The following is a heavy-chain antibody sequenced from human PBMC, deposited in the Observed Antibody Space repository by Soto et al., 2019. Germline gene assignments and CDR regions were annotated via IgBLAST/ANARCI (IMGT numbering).Heavy chain of an antibody. D-gene: IGHD1-26*01. V-gene: IGHV3-15*01. CDR3: TTDWALVGAAFDY. CDR1: GFTFSSYA. J-gene: IGHJ4*02. CDR2: IKSKTDGGTT. Sequence: GGSLRLSCAASGFTFSSYAMSWVRQAPGKGLEWVGRIKSKTDGGTTDYAAPVKGRFTISRDDSKNTLYLQMNSLKTEDTAVYYCTTDWALVGAAFDYWGQGTLVTVSS.